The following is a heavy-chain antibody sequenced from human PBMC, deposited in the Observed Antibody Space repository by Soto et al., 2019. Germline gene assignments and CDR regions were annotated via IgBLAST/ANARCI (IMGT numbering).Heavy chain of an antibody. CDR2: VHHSWGS. CDR3: ARKGFGPLHGLVAV. Sequence: QVQLQESGPGLVKPSETLSLSCTVSGGSISSYYWRWFRQSPGKRMEWIGYVHHSWGSSYNPSLPSRVPISLDTSKRQFSLKVTSVTATDTAVYYCARKGFGPLHGLVAVWGQGTTVTVSS. CDR1: GGSISSYY. J-gene: IGHJ6*02. V-gene: IGHV4-59*08. D-gene: IGHD3-10*01.